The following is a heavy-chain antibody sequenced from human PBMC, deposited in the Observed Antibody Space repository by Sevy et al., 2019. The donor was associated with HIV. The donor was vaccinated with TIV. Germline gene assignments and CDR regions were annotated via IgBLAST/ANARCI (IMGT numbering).Heavy chain of an antibody. Sequence: GGSLRLSCAASGFTFSSYAMGWVRQAPGKGLEWVSTISGSGVSTYADSVKGRFTISRDNSKNTLYLQMNSLRAEDTAVYYCAKDGSSSTWYGGDYFDYWGQGTLVTVSS. CDR2: ISGSGVST. J-gene: IGHJ4*02. V-gene: IGHV3-23*01. CDR3: AKDGSSSTWYGGDYFDY. CDR1: GFTFSSYA. D-gene: IGHD6-13*01.